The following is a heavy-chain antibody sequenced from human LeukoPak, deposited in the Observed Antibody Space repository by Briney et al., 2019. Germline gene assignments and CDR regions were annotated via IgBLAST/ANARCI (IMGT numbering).Heavy chain of an antibody. V-gene: IGHV1-18*01. CDR2: ISAYNGNT. D-gene: IGHD3-9*01. Sequence: AASVTVSCKASGYTFTSYGIGWVRQAPGQGLEWMGWISAYNGNTNYAQKLQGRVTMTTDTSTSTAYMELRSLRSDDTPVFSCAKRIFACLSLPDYWGQETLVTVSS. CDR1: GYTFTSYG. J-gene: IGHJ4*02. CDR3: AKRIFACLSLPDY.